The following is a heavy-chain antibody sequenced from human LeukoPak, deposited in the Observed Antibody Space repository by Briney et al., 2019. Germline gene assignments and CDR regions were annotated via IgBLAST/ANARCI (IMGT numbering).Heavy chain of an antibody. CDR2: ISYDGSNK. CDR3: ARDRTMVHFDY. CDR1: GFTFSSYG. J-gene: IGHJ4*02. V-gene: IGHV3-30*03. Sequence: GGSLRLSCAASGFTFSSYGMHWVRQAPGKGLEWVAVISYDGSNKYYADSVKGRFTISRDNSKNTLYLQMNSLRAEDTAVYYCARDRTMVHFDYWGQGTLVTVSS. D-gene: IGHD3-10*01.